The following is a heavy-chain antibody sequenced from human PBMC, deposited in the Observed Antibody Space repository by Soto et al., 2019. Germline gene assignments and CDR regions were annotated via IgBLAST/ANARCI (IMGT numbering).Heavy chain of an antibody. Sequence: PGGSLRLSCSASGFPFTNYLMTWVRQAPGKGLEWVSSIDKSGGDTYYADSVKGRFTISRDNSKNTLYLQMNGLRAEDTALYYCAKDTYSRSWYFWGQGTLVTVS. J-gene: IGHJ4*02. CDR1: GFPFTNYL. CDR3: AKDTYSRSWYF. CDR2: IDKSGGDT. D-gene: IGHD2-2*01. V-gene: IGHV3-23*05.